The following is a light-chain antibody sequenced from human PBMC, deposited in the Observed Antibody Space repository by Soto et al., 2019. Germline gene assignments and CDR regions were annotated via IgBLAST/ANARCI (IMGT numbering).Light chain of an antibody. Sequence: EIVLTQSPGTLSLSPGERATLSCRASQSVSSSYLAWYQQKPGQAPRLLIYGASSRATGIPDRFSGSGSGTDFTLTISRREPEDFAVYYCKQYGSSPVTFGPGTKVDIK. CDR2: GAS. J-gene: IGKJ3*01. CDR3: KQYGSSPVT. V-gene: IGKV3-20*01. CDR1: QSVSSSY.